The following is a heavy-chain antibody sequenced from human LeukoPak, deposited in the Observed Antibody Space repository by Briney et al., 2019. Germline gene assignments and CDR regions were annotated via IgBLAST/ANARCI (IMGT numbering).Heavy chain of an antibody. J-gene: IGHJ4*02. D-gene: IGHD5-24*01. CDR3: ARWLQLVSNLFDY. CDR2: ISAYNGNT. CDR1: GYTFTSYG. V-gene: IGHV1-18*01. Sequence: VASVKVSCKASGYTFTSYGISWVRQAPGQGIEWMGWISAYNGNTNYAQKVQGRVTMTTDTSTSTAYMELRSLRSDDTAVYYCARWLQLVSNLFDYWGQGTLVTVSS.